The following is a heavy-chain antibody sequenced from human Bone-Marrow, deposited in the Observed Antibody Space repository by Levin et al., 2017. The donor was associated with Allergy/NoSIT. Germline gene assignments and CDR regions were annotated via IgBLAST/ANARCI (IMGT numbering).Heavy chain of an antibody. D-gene: IGHD2-15*01. CDR1: GFSLSTSAEG. Sequence: SGPTLVKPTQTLTLTCTFPGFSLSTSAEGVGWFRQTPGEALEWLALLYWDDDKRYSPSLKSRLTIIRDTSKNQVVLRMTNMDPVDTGTYYCAHKVPFNSATFFDYWGQGTLVTVSA. J-gene: IGHJ4*02. V-gene: IGHV2-5*02. CDR3: AHKVPFNSATFFDY. CDR2: LYWDDDK.